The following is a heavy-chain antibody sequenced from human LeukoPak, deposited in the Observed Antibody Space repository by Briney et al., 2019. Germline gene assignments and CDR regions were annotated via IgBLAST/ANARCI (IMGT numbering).Heavy chain of an antibody. V-gene: IGHV4-38-2*02. Sequence: SETLSLTCTVSGYSISSGYYWGWIRQPPGKGLEWIGSIYHSGSTYYNPSLKSRVTISVDTSKNQFSLKLSSVTAADTAVYYCAGGPYYYGTTSNYYYMDVWGKGTTVTVSS. J-gene: IGHJ6*03. CDR3: AGGPYYYGTTSNYYYMDV. CDR1: GYSISSGYY. CDR2: IYHSGST. D-gene: IGHD3-10*01.